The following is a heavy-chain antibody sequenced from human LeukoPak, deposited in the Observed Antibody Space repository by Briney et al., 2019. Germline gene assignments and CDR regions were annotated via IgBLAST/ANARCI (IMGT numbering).Heavy chain of an antibody. J-gene: IGHJ6*04. CDR2: ISSKGGST. CDR3: VKAPMGIRDFDFRTEYYGMDV. D-gene: IGHD3-9*01. V-gene: IGHV3-64D*06. CDR1: GFTFSSYA. Sequence: GGSLRLSCSASGFTFSSYAMHWVRQAPGKGLEYVSAISSKGGSTYYADSVKGRFTISRDNSKNTLYLQMSSLRAEDTAVYYCVKAPMGIRDFDFRTEYYGMDVWGKGTTVTVSS.